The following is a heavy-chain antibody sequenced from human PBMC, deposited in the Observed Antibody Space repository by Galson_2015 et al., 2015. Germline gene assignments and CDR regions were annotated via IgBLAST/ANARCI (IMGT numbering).Heavy chain of an antibody. CDR2: IGYSTSYI. Sequence: SLRLSCAASGFTFSSYSMNWVRQAPGKGLEWVSSIGYSTSYIYYADSVKGRFTISRDNAKNSLYLQMNSLRAEDTAVYYCARGKWELLAFEIWGQGTMVTVSS. V-gene: IGHV3-21*01. D-gene: IGHD1-26*01. J-gene: IGHJ3*02. CDR3: ARGKWELLAFEI. CDR1: GFTFSSYS.